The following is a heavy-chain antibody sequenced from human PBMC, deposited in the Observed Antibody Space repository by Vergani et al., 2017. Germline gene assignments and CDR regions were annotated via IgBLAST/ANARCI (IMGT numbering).Heavy chain of an antibody. CDR2: VSGISATP. CDR1: GFSFPGYA. V-gene: IGHV3-23*01. CDR3: TKGSRGYTGYFFDY. J-gene: IGHJ4*02. D-gene: IGHD5-12*01. Sequence: EVQLLESGGGLVQPGGSLRLSCEASGFSFPGYAMSWVRQAPGKGLEWVSSVSGISATPYYADSVKGRCIISRDNSKNTIHLQMNSLRADDTAVYYCTKGSRGYTGYFFDYWGQGTLATVSS.